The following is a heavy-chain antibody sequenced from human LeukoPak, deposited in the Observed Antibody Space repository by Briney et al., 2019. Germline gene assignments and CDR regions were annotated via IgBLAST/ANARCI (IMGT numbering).Heavy chain of an antibody. J-gene: IGHJ4*02. CDR1: GYTFTSYG. CDR3: ARGRGTRFLEWLAYFDY. V-gene: IGHV1-18*01. CDR2: ISAYNGNT. Sequence: ASVKVSCKASGYTFTSYGISWVRQAPGQGLEWMGWISAYNGNTNYAQKLQGRVTMTTDTSTSTAYMELRSLRSDDTAVYYCARGRGTRFLEWLAYFDYWGQGTLVTVSS. D-gene: IGHD3-3*01.